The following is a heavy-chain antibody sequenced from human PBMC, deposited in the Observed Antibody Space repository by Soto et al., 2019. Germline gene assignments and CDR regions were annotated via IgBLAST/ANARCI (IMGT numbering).Heavy chain of an antibody. CDR2: ISWNSGSI. CDR1: GFTFDDYA. V-gene: IGHV3-9*01. Sequence: GGSLRLSCAASGFTFDDYAMHWVRQAPGKGLEWASGISWNSGSIGYADSVKGRFTISRDNAKNSLYLQMNSLRAEDTALYYCAKDIQSLRSDAFDIWGQGTMVTVSS. J-gene: IGHJ3*02. CDR3: AKDIQSLRSDAFDI. D-gene: IGHD5-12*01.